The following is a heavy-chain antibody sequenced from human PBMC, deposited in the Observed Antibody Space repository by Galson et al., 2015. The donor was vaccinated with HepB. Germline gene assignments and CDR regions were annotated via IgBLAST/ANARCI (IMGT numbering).Heavy chain of an antibody. D-gene: IGHD4/OR15-4a*01. J-gene: IGHJ3*02. CDR1: DSTFSSYT. CDR2: ISTNGVTI. V-gene: IGHV3-48*04. Sequence: SLRLSCAASDSTFSSYTMNWVRQTPGKGLQWVSYISTNGVTIHYADSVKGRFTIARHNAKNTMWLQMNSLRAEDTAVYYCATTKFGSGAYWTFDIWGQGTLVTVSS. CDR3: ATTKFGSGAYWTFDI.